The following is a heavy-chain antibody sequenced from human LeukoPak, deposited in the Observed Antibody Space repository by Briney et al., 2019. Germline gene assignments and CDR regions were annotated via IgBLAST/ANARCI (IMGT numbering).Heavy chain of an antibody. CDR1: GGTFSSYA. D-gene: IGHD1-7*01. J-gene: IGHJ3*02. CDR3: ARGNYGHHDAFDI. Sequence: ASVKVSCKASGGTFSSYAISWVRQAPGQGLEWMGGIIPIFGTANYAQKFQGRVTITADESTSTAYMELSSLMSEDTAVYYCARGNYGHHDAFDIWGQGTMVTVSS. CDR2: IIPIFGTA. V-gene: IGHV1-69*01.